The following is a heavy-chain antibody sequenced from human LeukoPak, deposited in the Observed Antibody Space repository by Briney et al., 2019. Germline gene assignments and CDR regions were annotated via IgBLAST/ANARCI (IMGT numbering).Heavy chain of an antibody. CDR2: IYHSGST. CDR1: GFTLSSYTM. Sequence: GSLRLSCAVSGFTLSSYTMNWVRQPPGKGLEWIGEIYHSGSTNYNPSLKSRVTISVDKSKNQFSLKLSSVTAADTAVYYCARAVAGWAGYFDYWGQGTLVTVSS. D-gene: IGHD6-19*01. CDR3: ARAVAGWAGYFDY. V-gene: IGHV4-4*02. J-gene: IGHJ4*02.